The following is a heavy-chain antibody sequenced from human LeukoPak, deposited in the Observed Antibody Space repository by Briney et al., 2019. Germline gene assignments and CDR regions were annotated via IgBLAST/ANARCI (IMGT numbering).Heavy chain of an antibody. CDR1: GFTFSSYG. D-gene: IGHD1-26*01. CDR3: AKGEGATWGGDYFDY. J-gene: IGHJ4*02. V-gene: IGHV3-30*18. CDR2: ISYDGSNK. Sequence: PGRSLRLSCAASGFTFSSYGMQWVRQAPGKGLEWVAVISYDGSNKYYADSVKGRFTISRDNSKNTLYLQMNSLRAEDTAVYYCAKGEGATWGGDYFDYWGQGTLVTVSS.